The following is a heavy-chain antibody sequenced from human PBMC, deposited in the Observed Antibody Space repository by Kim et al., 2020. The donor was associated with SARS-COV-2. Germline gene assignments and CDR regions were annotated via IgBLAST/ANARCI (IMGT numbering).Heavy chain of an antibody. V-gene: IGHV3-30*18. J-gene: IGHJ4*02. CDR1: GFTFSSYG. D-gene: IGHD3-10*01. Sequence: GGSLRLSCAASGFTFSSYGMHWVRQAPGKGLEWVAVISYDGSNKYYADSVKGRFTISRDNSKNTLYLQMNSLRAEDTAVYYCAKDRGWLWFGSGDYWGQGTLVTVSS. CDR3: AKDRGWLWFGSGDY. CDR2: ISYDGSNK.